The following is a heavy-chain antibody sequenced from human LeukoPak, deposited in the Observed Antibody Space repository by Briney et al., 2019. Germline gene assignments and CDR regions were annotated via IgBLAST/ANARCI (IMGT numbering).Heavy chain of an antibody. D-gene: IGHD3-10*01. V-gene: IGHV3-23*01. CDR2: ISYSGGST. Sequence: QPGGSLRLSCAASGLTFSSYAMNWVRQAPGKGLEWVSTISYSGGSTYYADSVKGRFTISRDNSKNTLYLEMNSLRVEDTAVYYCAKCRGYIDPFDYWGQGTLVTVSS. J-gene: IGHJ4*02. CDR3: AKCRGYIDPFDY. CDR1: GLTFSSYA.